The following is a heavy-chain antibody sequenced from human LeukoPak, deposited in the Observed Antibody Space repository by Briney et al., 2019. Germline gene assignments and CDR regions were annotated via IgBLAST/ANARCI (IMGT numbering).Heavy chain of an antibody. CDR3: ARGWDNWNLEYYFDY. CDR1: GYTFTGYY. D-gene: IGHD1-7*01. Sequence: ASVKVSCKASGYTFTGYYMHWVRQAPGQGLEWMGWINPNSGGTNYAQKFQGRVTMTRDTSISTAYMELSRLRSDDTAVYYCARGWDNWNLEYYFDYWGQGTLVTVSS. V-gene: IGHV1-2*02. CDR2: INPNSGGT. J-gene: IGHJ4*02.